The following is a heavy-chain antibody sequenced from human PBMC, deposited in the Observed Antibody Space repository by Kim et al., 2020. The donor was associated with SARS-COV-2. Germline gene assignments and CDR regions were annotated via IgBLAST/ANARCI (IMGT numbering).Heavy chain of an antibody. CDR2: IYDSGST. J-gene: IGHJ4*02. Sequence: SETLSLTCTVSGGSISSSSYYWGWIRQPPGKGLEWIGSIYDSGSTYYNPSLESPVTIFVDTSKTHFSLKLSSVTAAATAADYCARLPVILVVPDEGFDYWGQGTLVTVSS. CDR3: ARLPVILVVPDEGFDY. CDR1: GGSISSSSYY. D-gene: IGHD3-10*01. V-gene: IGHV4-39*02.